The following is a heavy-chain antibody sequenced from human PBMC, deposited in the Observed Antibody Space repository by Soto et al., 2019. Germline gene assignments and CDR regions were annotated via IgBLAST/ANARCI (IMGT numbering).Heavy chain of an antibody. CDR1: GFTFSSYS. V-gene: IGHV3-21*01. J-gene: IGHJ4*02. CDR3: AGEFQTEDFWSGSVDY. Sequence: EVQLVESGGGLVKPGGSLRLSCAASGFTFSSYSMNWVRQAPGKGLEWVSSISSSSSYIYYADSVKGRFTISRDNAKNSLYLQMNRLRAEDTAGYYCAGEFQTEDFWSGSVDYWGQGTMVAVSS. D-gene: IGHD3-3*01. CDR2: ISSSSSYI.